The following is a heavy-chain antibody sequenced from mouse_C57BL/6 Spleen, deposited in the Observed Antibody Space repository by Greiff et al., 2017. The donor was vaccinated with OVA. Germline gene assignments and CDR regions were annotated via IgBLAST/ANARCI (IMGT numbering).Heavy chain of an antibody. CDR1: GYTFTSYW. CDR2: IDPSDSNT. CDR3: AREDGGFAY. V-gene: IGHV1-50*01. D-gene: IGHD2-3*01. J-gene: IGHJ3*01. Sequence: VQLQQPGAELVQPGASVKLSCKASGYTFTSYWMQWVKQRPGQGLEWIGEIDPSDSNTNSYQKFKGKATLTVDTSASTAYMQLSSLTSEDSAVYYCAREDGGFAYWGQGTLGTVSA.